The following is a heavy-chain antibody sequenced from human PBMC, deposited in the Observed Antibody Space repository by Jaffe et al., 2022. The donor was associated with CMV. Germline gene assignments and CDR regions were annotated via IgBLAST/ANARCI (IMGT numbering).Heavy chain of an antibody. V-gene: IGHV4-39*01. D-gene: IGHD3-3*01. CDR2: IYYSGST. Sequence: QLQLQESGPGLVKPSETLSLTCTVSGGSISSSSYYWGWIRQPPGKGLEWIGSIYYSGSTYYNPSLKSRVTISVDTSKNQFSLKLSSVTAADTAVYYCARQMGGPLRDYDFWSGLNWFDPWGQGTLVTVSS. CDR1: GGSISSSSYY. J-gene: IGHJ5*02. CDR3: ARQMGGPLRDYDFWSGLNWFDP.